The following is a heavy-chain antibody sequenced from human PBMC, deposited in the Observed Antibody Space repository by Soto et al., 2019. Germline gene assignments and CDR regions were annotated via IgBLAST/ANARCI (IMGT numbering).Heavy chain of an antibody. CDR3: ARHGSAGRRDGYPTRYYYYGMDV. D-gene: IGHD1-26*01. V-gene: IGHV1-69*13. Sequence: SVKVSCKASGGTFSSYAISWVRQAPGQGLEWMGGIIPIFGTANYAQKFQGRVTITADESTSTAYMELSSLRSEDTAMYYCARHGSAGRRDGYPTRYYYYGMDVWGQGTTVTVSS. CDR2: IIPIFGTA. J-gene: IGHJ6*02. CDR1: GGTFSSYA.